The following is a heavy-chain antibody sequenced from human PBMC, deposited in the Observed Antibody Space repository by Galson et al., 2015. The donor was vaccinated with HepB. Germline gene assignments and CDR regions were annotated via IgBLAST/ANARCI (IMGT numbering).Heavy chain of an antibody. CDR3: ARGTYDYGDPHAFDI. Sequence: SLRLSCAASGFTFSDYYMSWIRQAPGKGLEWVSYISSSSSYTNYADSVKGRFTISRDNAKNSLYLQMNSLRAEDTAVYYCARGTYDYGDPHAFDIWGQGTMVTVSS. J-gene: IGHJ3*02. CDR1: GFTFSDYY. CDR2: ISSSSSYT. D-gene: IGHD4-17*01. V-gene: IGHV3-11*06.